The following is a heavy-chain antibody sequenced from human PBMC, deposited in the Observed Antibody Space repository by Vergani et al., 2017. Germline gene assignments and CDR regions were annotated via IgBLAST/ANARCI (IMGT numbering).Heavy chain of an antibody. CDR1: GFSFNSYW. CDR3: ARARCIETCYMSNWLDS. D-gene: IGHD3-9*01. CDR2: IKSDGSIT. V-gene: IGHV3-74*03. Sequence: VQLVESGGGVVQPGRSLRLSCSASGFSFNSYWMHWVRQVPGKGLLWVSRIKSDGSITAYADSVKGRFTISRDNAQNTQYLQMNSLRVEDTGVYYCARARCIETCYMSNWLDSWGQGTLVTVSS. J-gene: IGHJ5*01.